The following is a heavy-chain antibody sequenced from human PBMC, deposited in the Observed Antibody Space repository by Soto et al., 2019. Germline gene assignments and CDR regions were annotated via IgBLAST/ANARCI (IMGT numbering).Heavy chain of an antibody. CDR2: ISGSGGST. V-gene: IGHV3-23*01. D-gene: IGHD6-19*01. CDR3: AKSGSGWYLSWFDP. Sequence: PGGSLRLSCAASGFTFSSYAMSWVRQATGKGLEWVSAISGSGGSTYYADSVKGRFTISRDNSKNTLYLQMNSLRAEDTAVYYCAKSGSGWYLSWFDPWGQGTLVTVSS. J-gene: IGHJ5*02. CDR1: GFTFSSYA.